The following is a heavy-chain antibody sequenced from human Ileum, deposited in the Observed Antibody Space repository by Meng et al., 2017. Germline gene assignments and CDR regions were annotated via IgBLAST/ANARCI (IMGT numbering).Heavy chain of an antibody. V-gene: IGHV1-46*01. CDR2: SNPGGGST. Sequence: VQLGQSGAEVKKPGASVKVSCKSSEYSFSNYYLHWMRQAPGQGLEWLGVSNPGGGSTNYAQKFQGRVTMTRDTSANTVYMELGSLKSEDTAVYYCVREFTGGYFDYWGQGTLVTVSS. CDR3: VREFTGGYFDY. J-gene: IGHJ4*02. D-gene: IGHD3-16*01. CDR1: EYSFSNYY.